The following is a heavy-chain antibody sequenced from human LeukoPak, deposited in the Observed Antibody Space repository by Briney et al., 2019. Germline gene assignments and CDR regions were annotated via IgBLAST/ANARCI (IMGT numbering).Heavy chain of an antibody. D-gene: IGHD1-26*01. CDR1: GFTFSSYE. J-gene: IGHJ4*02. CDR3: AREWELEEIDY. V-gene: IGHV3-48*03. Sequence: GGSLRLSCAASGFTFSSYEMNWVRQAPGKGLEWVSYISSSGSTIYYADSVKGRFTISRDNAKNSLYLQMNSLRAEDTAVYYCAREWELEEIDYRGQGTLVTVSS. CDR2: ISSSGSTI.